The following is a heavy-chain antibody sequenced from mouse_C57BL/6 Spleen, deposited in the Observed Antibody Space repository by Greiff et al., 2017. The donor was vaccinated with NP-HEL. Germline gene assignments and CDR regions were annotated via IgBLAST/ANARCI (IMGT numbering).Heavy chain of an antibody. V-gene: IGHV5-15*01. CDR2: ISNLAYSI. CDR1: GFTFSDYG. Sequence: EVQLVESGGGLVQPGGSLKLSCAASGFTFSDYGMAWVRQAPRKGPEWVAFISNLAYSIYYADTVTGRFTISRENAKNTLYLEMSSLRSEDTAMYYCARGGYGSTYWYFDVWGTGTTVTVSS. CDR3: ARGGYGSTYWYFDV. J-gene: IGHJ1*03. D-gene: IGHD1-1*01.